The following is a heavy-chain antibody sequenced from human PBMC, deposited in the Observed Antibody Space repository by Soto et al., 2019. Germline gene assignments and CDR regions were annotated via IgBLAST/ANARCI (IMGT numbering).Heavy chain of an antibody. CDR3: ARDKWELNSAWFDP. D-gene: IGHD1-26*01. CDR1: GGSISSSNW. V-gene: IGHV4-4*02. J-gene: IGHJ5*02. CDR2: IYHSGST. Sequence: TSETLSLTCAVSGGSISSSNWWSWVRQPPGKGLEWIGEIYHSGSTNYNPSLKSRVTISVDKSKNQFSLKLSSVTAADTAVYYCARDKWELNSAWFDPWGQGTLVTVSS.